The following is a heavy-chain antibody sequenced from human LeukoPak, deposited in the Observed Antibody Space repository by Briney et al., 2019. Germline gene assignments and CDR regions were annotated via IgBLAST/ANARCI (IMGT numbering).Heavy chain of an antibody. CDR2: IYHTGST. CDR3: ARRGRNSSGWQDYL. D-gene: IGHD6-25*01. V-gene: IGHV4-59*01. J-gene: IGHJ4*02. Sequence: PSETLSLTCTVSGGSISSYYWSWIRQPPGKGLEWIANIYHTGSTNYNPSLSSRVTISIDTAKNQFSLKLTSVTAADNAVYYCARRGRNSSGWQDYLWGQGTLVTVSS. CDR1: GGSISSYY.